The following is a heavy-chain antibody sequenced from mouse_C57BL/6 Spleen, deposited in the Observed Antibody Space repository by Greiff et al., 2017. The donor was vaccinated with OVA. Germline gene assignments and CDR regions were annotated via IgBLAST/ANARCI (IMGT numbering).Heavy chain of an antibody. V-gene: IGHV1-69*01. J-gene: IGHJ3*01. CDR2: IDPSDSYT. Sequence: VQLQQPGAELVMPGASVKLSCKASGYTFTSYWMHWVKQRPGQGLEWIGEIDPSDSYTNYNQKFKGKSTLTVDKSSSTAYMQLSSLTSEDSAVYYCASYYVSSPFAYWGQGTLVTVSS. CDR1: GYTFTSYW. CDR3: ASYYVSSPFAY. D-gene: IGHD1-1*01.